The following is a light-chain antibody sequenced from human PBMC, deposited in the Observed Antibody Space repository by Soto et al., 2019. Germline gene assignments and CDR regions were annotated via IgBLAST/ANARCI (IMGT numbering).Light chain of an antibody. CDR1: QSGSNSY. Sequence: EIVLTQSPGTLSLSPGERATLSCRASQSGSNSYLAWYQQKPGQAPKLLIYRASTRATGIPARFSGSGSGTEFTLTISNLQSEDSAVYYCQQSNNWPLLSFGGGTKVDIK. CDR3: QQSNNWPLLS. CDR2: RAS. V-gene: IGKV3-15*01. J-gene: IGKJ4*01.